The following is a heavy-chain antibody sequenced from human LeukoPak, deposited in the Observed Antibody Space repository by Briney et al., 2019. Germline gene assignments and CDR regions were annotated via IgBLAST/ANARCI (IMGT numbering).Heavy chain of an antibody. CDR3: ARQHSSSWYYVDY. D-gene: IGHD6-13*01. CDR1: GFTFSRYW. J-gene: IGHJ4*02. V-gene: IGHV3-74*01. CDR2: INSDGSST. Sequence: GGSLRLSCAASGFTFSRYWMHGVRKAPGKGLMWVSRINSDGSSTNYADSVRGRFTISRDNAKNTPYLQMNSLRAEDTAVYYCARQHSSSWYYVDYWGQGTLVTVSS.